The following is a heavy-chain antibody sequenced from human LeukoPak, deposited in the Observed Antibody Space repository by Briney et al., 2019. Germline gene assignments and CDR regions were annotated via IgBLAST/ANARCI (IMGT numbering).Heavy chain of an antibody. CDR2: IYYSGST. J-gene: IGHJ4*02. Sequence: PSETLSLTCTVSGGSISSYYWSWIRQPPGKGLEWIGYIYYSGSTNYNPSLKSRVTISVDTSKNQFSLKLSSVTAADTAVYYCARHHRLYYYDSSGYYVDYWGQGTLVTVSS. V-gene: IGHV4-59*08. CDR3: ARHHRLYYYDSSGYYVDY. CDR1: GGSISSYY. D-gene: IGHD3-22*01.